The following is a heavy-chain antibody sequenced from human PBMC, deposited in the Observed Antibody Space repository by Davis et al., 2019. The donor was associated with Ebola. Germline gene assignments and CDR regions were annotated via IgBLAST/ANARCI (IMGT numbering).Heavy chain of an antibody. J-gene: IGHJ5*02. CDR3: ARHAPHSGGWYLAWLDP. CDR1: GGSISSYY. V-gene: IGHV4-59*08. Sequence: SETLSLTCTVSGGSISSYYWSWIRQSPGKGLEWIGYIYYIGKTNYNPSLESRVTISVDTSKNQFSLRLNSVTAADTAVYYCARHAPHSGGWYLAWLDPWGQGTLVTVSS. CDR2: IYYIGKT. D-gene: IGHD6-19*01.